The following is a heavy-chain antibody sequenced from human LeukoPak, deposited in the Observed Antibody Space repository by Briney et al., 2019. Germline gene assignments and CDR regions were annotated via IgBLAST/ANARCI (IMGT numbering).Heavy chain of an antibody. CDR1: GGSISTTSW. J-gene: IGHJ5*02. CDR2: IYYSGGT. CDR3: ARGYFLLAATTGFDP. Sequence: SETLSLTCAVSGGSISTTSWWSWVRQPPGKGLEWIGEIYYSGGTNYNPSLKSRVTISVDKSKNRFSLKLSSATAADTAVYYCARGYFLLAATTGFDPWGQGTLVTVSS. V-gene: IGHV4-4*02. D-gene: IGHD1-26*01.